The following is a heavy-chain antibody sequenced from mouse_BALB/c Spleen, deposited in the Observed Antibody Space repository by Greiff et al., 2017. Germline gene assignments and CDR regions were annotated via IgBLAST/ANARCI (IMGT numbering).Heavy chain of an antibody. D-gene: IGHD1-2*01. CDR1: GYSITSGYY. V-gene: IGHV3-6*02. Sequence: EVKLQESGPGLVKPSQSLSLTCSVTGYSITSGYYWNWIRQFPGNKLEWMGYISYDGSNNYNPSLKNRISITRDTSKNQFFLKLNSVTTEDTATYYCAREDYYGYGYWGQGTTLTVSS. J-gene: IGHJ2*01. CDR3: AREDYYGYGY. CDR2: ISYDGSN.